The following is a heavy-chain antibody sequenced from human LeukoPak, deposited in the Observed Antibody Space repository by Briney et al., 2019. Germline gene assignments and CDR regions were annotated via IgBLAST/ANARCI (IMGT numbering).Heavy chain of an antibody. V-gene: IGHV5-51*01. Sequence: GESLKISCKVSGYSFTSYCIGWVRQMPGKGLEWMGIIYHGDSGPTYSPSFQGQVTISVDKSINTAYLQWSSLQASDTAMYYCGMSGDRVPLQDDVFDVWGQGTMVTVST. D-gene: IGHD1-26*01. CDR1: GYSFTSYC. CDR2: IYHGDSGP. J-gene: IGHJ3*01. CDR3: GMSGDRVPLQDDVFDV.